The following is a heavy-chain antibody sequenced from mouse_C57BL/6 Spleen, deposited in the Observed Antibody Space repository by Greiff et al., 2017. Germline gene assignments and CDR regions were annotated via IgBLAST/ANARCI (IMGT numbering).Heavy chain of an antibody. CDR2: IRSKSNNYAT. CDR1: GFSFNTYA. D-gene: IGHD1-1*01. J-gene: IGHJ2*01. CDR3: VRQFYGSSYPYYFDY. V-gene: IGHV10-1*01. Sequence: EVQLVESGGGLVQPKGSLKLSCAASGFSFNTYAMNWVRQAPGKGLEWVARIRSKSNNYATYYADSVKDRFTISRDDSESMLYLQLNNLKTEDTAMYYCVRQFYGSSYPYYFDYLGQGTTPPVPS.